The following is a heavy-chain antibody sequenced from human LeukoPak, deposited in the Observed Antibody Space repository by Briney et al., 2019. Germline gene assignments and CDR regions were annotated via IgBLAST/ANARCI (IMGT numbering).Heavy chain of an antibody. V-gene: IGHV1-2*02. CDR1: GYTFTSYG. J-gene: IGHJ6*03. D-gene: IGHD6-13*01. Sequence: ASVKVSCKASGYTFTSYGVTWVRQAPGQGLEWMGWINPNSGVTTYAQKFQGRVTMTRDTSISTAYMELSRLRSDDTAVYYCARARGTAGSPYYYMDVWGKGTTVTISS. CDR2: INPNSGVT. CDR3: ARARGTAGSPYYYMDV.